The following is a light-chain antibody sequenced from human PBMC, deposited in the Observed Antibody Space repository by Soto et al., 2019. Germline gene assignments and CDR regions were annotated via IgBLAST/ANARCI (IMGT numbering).Light chain of an antibody. CDR3: QQYGTSPFT. CDR2: GAS. Sequence: EIVLTQSPGTLYLSPGERATLSCRASQSVSSTYLAWYQQKPSQAPRLLMYGASSRATGIPDRFSGSGCGTAFTLTISRLEPEDFAVYYCQQYGTSPFTFGPGTKVDIK. V-gene: IGKV3-20*01. J-gene: IGKJ3*01. CDR1: QSVSSTY.